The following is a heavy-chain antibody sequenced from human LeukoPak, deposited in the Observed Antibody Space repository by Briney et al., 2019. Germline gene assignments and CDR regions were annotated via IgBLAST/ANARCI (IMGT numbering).Heavy chain of an antibody. CDR1: GGSISSYY. V-gene: IGHV4-59*01. D-gene: IGHD3-22*01. Sequence: SETLSLTCTVSGGSISSYYWSWIRQPPGKGLEWIGYIYYSGSTNYNPSLKSRVTISVDTSKNQFSLKLSSVTAADTAVYYCARVPGYYYDSSGNYFDYWGQGTLVAVSS. CDR3: ARVPGYYYDSSGNYFDY. J-gene: IGHJ4*02. CDR2: IYYSGST.